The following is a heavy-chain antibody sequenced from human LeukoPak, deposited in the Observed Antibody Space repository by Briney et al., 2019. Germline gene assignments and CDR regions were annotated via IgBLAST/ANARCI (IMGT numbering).Heavy chain of an antibody. Sequence: GGSLRLSCAASAFTFSSYWMSWVRQAPGKGLEWVANIKQDGSEKYYVDSVKGRFTISRDNAKNSLYLQMNSLRAVDTAVYYCARARGRYCSGGSCFWSDYWGQGTLVTVSS. V-gene: IGHV3-7*03. J-gene: IGHJ4*02. CDR1: AFTFSSYW. CDR3: ARARGRYCSGGSCFWSDY. D-gene: IGHD2-15*01. CDR2: IKQDGSEK.